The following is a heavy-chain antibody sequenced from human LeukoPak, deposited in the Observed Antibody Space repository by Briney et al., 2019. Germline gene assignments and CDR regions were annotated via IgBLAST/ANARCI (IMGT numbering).Heavy chain of an antibody. J-gene: IGHJ2*01. D-gene: IGHD6-19*01. CDR2: ISGDGGST. CDR3: ARISSSGWFLWWDFDL. V-gene: IGHV3-43*02. CDR1: RFTFDDHA. Sequence: GGSLRLSCAASRFTFDDHAMHWVRQAPGKGLEWVSLISGDGGSTYYADSVEGRFTISRDNSKSSLYLQMNSLRTEDTGLYYCARISSSGWFLWWDFDLWGRGTLVTVSS.